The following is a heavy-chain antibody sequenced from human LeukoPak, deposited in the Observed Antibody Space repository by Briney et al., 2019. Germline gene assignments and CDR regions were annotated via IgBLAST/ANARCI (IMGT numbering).Heavy chain of an antibody. CDR2: INTNTGNP. D-gene: IGHD3-10*01. Sequence: ASVKVSCKASGYTFSTYAMNWVRQAPGQGLEWMGWINTNTGNPTYAQGFTRRFVFSLDTSVSTAYLQISSLKAEDTAVYYCARVPGDTTGDYFDYWGQGTLVTVSS. CDR3: ARVPGDTTGDYFDY. V-gene: IGHV7-4-1*02. CDR1: GYTFSTYA. J-gene: IGHJ4*02.